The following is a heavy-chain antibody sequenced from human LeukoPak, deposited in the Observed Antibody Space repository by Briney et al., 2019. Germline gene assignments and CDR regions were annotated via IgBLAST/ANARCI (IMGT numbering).Heavy chain of an antibody. CDR2: IRYDGSNK. J-gene: IGHJ4*02. CDR3: VRDPDHLRGVHFDY. CDR1: GFTFSSYG. V-gene: IGHV3-30*02. D-gene: IGHD3-10*01. Sequence: PGGSLRLSCAASGFTFSSYGMHWVRQAPGKGLEWVAFIRYDGSNKYYADSVKGRFTISRDNSKNTLYLQMNSLRAEDTAVYYCVRDPDHLRGVHFDYWGQGILVTVSS.